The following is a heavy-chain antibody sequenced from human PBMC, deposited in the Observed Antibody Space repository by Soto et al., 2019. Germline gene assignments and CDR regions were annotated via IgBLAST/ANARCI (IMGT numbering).Heavy chain of an antibody. D-gene: IGHD3-9*01. CDR2: INPNSGGT. CDR3: PRGVLRYFDCLSHPYYFHY. V-gene: IGHV1-2*04. Sequence: QVQLVQSGAEVKKPGASVKVSCKASGYTFTGYYMHWVRQAPGQGLEWMGWINPNSGGTNYAQKFQGWVTMTRDTSISTAYMELSRLRSDDTAVYYCPRGVLRYFDCLSHPYYFHYWVQGTLVTVSS. J-gene: IGHJ4*02. CDR1: GYTFTGYY.